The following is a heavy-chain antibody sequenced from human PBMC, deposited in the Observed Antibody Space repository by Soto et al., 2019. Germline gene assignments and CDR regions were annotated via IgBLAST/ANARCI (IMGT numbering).Heavy chain of an antibody. D-gene: IGHD3-22*01. J-gene: IGHJ4*02. CDR2: INHSGST. CDR1: GGSFSGYY. CDR3: ARGWYYYDSSGYTN. V-gene: IGHV4-34*01. Sequence: SETLSLTCAVYGGSFSGYYWSWIRQPPGKGLEWIGEINHSGSTNYNPSLKSRVTISVDTSKNQFSLKLSSVTAADTAVYYCARGWYYYDSSGYTNWGQGTLVTVSS.